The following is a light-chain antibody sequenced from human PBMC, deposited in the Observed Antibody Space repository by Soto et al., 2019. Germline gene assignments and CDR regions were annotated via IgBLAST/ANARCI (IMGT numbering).Light chain of an antibody. CDR1: QSVSSN. CDR3: QQYDKWPT. Sequence: EIGMTQSPATLSVSPGERATLSCRASQSVSSNLAWYQQKPGQTPRLLIYGASTRATGIPARFSGSGSGTEFTITIRSLQSEDFAVYYCQQYDKWPTLGPGTKVDIK. CDR2: GAS. J-gene: IGKJ3*01. V-gene: IGKV3-15*01.